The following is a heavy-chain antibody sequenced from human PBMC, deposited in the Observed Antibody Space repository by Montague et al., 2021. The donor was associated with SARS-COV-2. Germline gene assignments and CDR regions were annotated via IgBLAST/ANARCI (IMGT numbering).Heavy chain of an antibody. J-gene: IGHJ4*02. CDR2: IYYSGST. Sequence: TLSLTCTVSGGSISSGGYYWSWIRQHPGKGLEWIGYIYYSGSTYYNPSLKSRVSMSVDKSRNQFSLRLTSVTAADTAIYYCARKGSGRSDLAYWGQGTLVTVSS. CDR1: GGSISSGGYY. D-gene: IGHD1-26*01. CDR3: ARKGSGRSDLAY. V-gene: IGHV4-31*03.